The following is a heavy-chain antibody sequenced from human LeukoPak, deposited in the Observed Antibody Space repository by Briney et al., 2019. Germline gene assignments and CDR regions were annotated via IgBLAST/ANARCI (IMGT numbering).Heavy chain of an antibody. CDR3: ARGNSSSSWYSDY. CDR1: GGSISSSSYY. CDR2: INHSGST. Sequence: SETLSLTCTVSGGSISSSSYYWGWIRQPPGKGLEWIGEINHSGSTNYNPSLKSRVTISVDTSKNQFSLKLSSVTAADTAVYYCARGNSSSSWYSDYWGQGTLVTVSS. V-gene: IGHV4-39*07. D-gene: IGHD6-13*01. J-gene: IGHJ4*02.